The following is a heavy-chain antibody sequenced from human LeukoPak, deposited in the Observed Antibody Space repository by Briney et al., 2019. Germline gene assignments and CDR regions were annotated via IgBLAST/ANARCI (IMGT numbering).Heavy chain of an antibody. J-gene: IGHJ3*02. CDR1: GGTFSSYA. CDR3: ARDRGSSSGDAFDI. CDR2: IIPIFGTA. V-gene: IGHV1-69*06. Sequence: SVKVSCKASGGTFSSYAISWVRQAPGQGLEWMGGIIPIFGTANYAQKFQGRVTITADKSTSTAYMELSSLRSEDTAVYYCARDRGSSSGDAFDIWGQGTMVIVSS. D-gene: IGHD6-13*01.